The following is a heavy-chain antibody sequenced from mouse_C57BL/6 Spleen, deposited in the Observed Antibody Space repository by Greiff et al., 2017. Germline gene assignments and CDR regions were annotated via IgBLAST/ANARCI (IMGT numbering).Heavy chain of an antibody. D-gene: IGHD2-2*01. CDR3: ARWMVTTTGDY. Sequence: QVQLQQPGAELVKPGASVKMSCKASGYTFTSYWITWVKQRPGQGLEWIGDIYPGSGSTNYNEKFKSKATLTVDTSSSTAYMQLSSLTAEDSAVYYCARWMVTTTGDYWGQGTTLTVSS. CDR2: IYPGSGST. J-gene: IGHJ2*01. V-gene: IGHV1-55*01. CDR1: GYTFTSYW.